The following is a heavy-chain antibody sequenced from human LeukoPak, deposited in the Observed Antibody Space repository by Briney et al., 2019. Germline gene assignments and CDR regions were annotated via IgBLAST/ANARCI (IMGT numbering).Heavy chain of an antibody. Sequence: PGRSLRLSCAAFGFTFTGYAMHWVRQAPGKGLEWVAVMSYDGSNEYYADSVKGRFTISRDNSRNTLYLQMNSLRAEDTAVYYCASAPRDYYFGSGSMGSYFDYWGQGTLVTVSS. J-gene: IGHJ4*02. D-gene: IGHD3-10*01. CDR1: GFTFTGYA. CDR2: MSYDGSNE. V-gene: IGHV3-30-3*01. CDR3: ASAPRDYYFGSGSMGSYFDY.